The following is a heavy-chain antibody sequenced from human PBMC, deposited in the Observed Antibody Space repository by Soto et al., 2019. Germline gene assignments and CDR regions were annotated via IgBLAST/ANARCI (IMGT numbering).Heavy chain of an antibody. Sequence: SETLSLTCYVSGDSISNGDYYWTWIRQHPGKGLEWIGYMHYSGSTYYNPSLKSRVVISVDTSKDQFSLKLTSVTAADAAVYYCAIGHSNSWSPRHCGQGTLVSVSS. CDR2: MHYSGST. V-gene: IGHV4-31*02. J-gene: IGHJ4*02. D-gene: IGHD6-13*01. CDR1: GDSISNGDYY. CDR3: AIGHSNSWSPRH.